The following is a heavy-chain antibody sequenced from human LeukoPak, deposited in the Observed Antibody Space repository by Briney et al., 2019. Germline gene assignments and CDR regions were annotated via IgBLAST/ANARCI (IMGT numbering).Heavy chain of an antibody. CDR2: MSSGGST. CDR3: AKWAAMTRFDF. J-gene: IGHJ4*02. D-gene: IGHD5-18*01. Sequence: TGGSLRLYCAASGFSFSNYAMTWVRQAPGKGLEWVSGMSSGGSTHYADSVKGRFTISRDNSKNTLYLQMNSLRAEDTAVYFCAKWAAMTRFDFWGQGTLGTVSS. CDR1: GFSFSNYA. V-gene: IGHV3-23*01.